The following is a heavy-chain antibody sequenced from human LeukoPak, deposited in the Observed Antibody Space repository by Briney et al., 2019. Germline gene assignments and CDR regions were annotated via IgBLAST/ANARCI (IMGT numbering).Heavy chain of an antibody. V-gene: IGHV4-34*01. CDR1: GGSFSGYY. Sequence: SETLSLTCVVYGGSFSGYYWSWIRQPPGKGLEWIGEINHSGSTNYDPSLKSRVTISVDTSKNQFSLKLSYVTAADTAVYYCARGWDIWGQGTMVTVSS. CDR2: INHSGST. CDR3: ARGWDI. J-gene: IGHJ3*02.